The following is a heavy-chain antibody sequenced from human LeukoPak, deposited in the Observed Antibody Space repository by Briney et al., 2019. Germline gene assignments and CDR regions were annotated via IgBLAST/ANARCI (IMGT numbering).Heavy chain of an antibody. Sequence: GGSLRLSCAASGFTFSTFSMNWVRQAPGKGLEWVSSISGRSNYIFYADSVKGRFTISRDNAENSLYLLLNSLRAEDTAVFYCARADQGPLDYWGQGTLVTVSS. D-gene: IGHD2-2*01. CDR2: ISGRSNYI. CDR3: ARADQGPLDY. CDR1: GFTFSTFS. V-gene: IGHV3-21*01. J-gene: IGHJ4*02.